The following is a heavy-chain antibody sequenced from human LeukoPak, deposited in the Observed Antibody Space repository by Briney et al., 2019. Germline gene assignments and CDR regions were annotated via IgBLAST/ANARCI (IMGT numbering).Heavy chain of an antibody. Sequence: PSETLSLTCAVSGGSISSSNWWSWVRQPPGKGLEWIGEIYHSGSTNYNPSLKSRVTISVDKSKNQFSLKLSSVTAADTAVYYCAKDDVGLLWFGELSSYFDYWGQGTLVTVFS. CDR2: IYHSGST. V-gene: IGHV4-4*02. J-gene: IGHJ4*02. CDR3: AKDDVGLLWFGELSSYFDY. CDR1: GGSISSSNW. D-gene: IGHD3-10*01.